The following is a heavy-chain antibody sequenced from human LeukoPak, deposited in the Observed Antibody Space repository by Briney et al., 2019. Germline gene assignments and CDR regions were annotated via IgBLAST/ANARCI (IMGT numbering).Heavy chain of an antibody. CDR1: GGSISSSSYY. V-gene: IGHV4-39*02. J-gene: IGHJ4*02. Sequence: SETLSLTCTVSGGSISSSSYYWGWIRQPPGKGLEWIGSIYYSGSTYYNPSLKSRVTISVDTSKNQFSLKLSSVTAADTAVYYCAKDSRSVVVTVDPYYCDYWGQGTLVTVSS. CDR3: AKDSRSVVVTVDPYYCDY. CDR2: IYYSGST. D-gene: IGHD2-21*02.